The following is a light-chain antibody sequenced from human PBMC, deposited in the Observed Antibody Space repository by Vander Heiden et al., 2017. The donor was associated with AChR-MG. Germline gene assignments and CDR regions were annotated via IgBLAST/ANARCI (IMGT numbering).Light chain of an antibody. CDR1: QSVSSN. CDR2: GAS. Sequence: EIVMTQSPATLSVSPGERATLSCRASQSVSSNLAWYQQKPGQAPRLLIYGASTRATGIPARFSGSGSGTEFTLTISSLQSEDFAVYYCQQYNNGPRDLTFGGGTKVEIK. V-gene: IGKV3-15*01. J-gene: IGKJ4*01. CDR3: QQYNNGPRDLT.